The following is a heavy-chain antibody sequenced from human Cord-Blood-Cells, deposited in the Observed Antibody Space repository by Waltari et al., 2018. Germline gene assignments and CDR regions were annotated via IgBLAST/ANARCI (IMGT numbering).Heavy chain of an antibody. CDR1: VFASSSYT. Sequence: VQLVESRRGLVNPGGSLRLYRAVFVFASSSYTTNWARQAPGKGLEWVSSISSSSSYIYYADSVKGRFTISRDNAKNSLYLQMNSLRAEDTAVYYCARGATVDYWGQGTLVTVSS. CDR3: ARGATVDY. J-gene: IGHJ4*02. D-gene: IGHD1-1*01. V-gene: IGHV3-21*01. CDR2: ISSSSSYI.